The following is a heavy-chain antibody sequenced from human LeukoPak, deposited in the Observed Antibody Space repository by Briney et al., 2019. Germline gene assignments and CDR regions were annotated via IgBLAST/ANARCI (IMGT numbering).Heavy chain of an antibody. CDR2: IYTSGST. J-gene: IGHJ6*03. V-gene: IGHV4-4*09. Sequence: KPSETLSLTCTVSGGSISSYYWSWIRQPPGKGLEWIGYIYTSGSTNYNPSLKSRVTISVDTSKNQFSLKLSSVTAADTAVYYCARRNSYGCYYYMDVWGKGTTVTVSS. CDR3: ARRNSYGCYYYMDV. D-gene: IGHD5-18*01. CDR1: GGSISSYY.